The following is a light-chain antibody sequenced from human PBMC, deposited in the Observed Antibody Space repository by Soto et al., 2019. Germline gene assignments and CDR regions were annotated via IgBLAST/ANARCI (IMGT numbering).Light chain of an antibody. CDR1: HSVSSN. Sequence: EIVMTQSPATLSVCPGERATLSCRASHSVSSNLAWYQQKPGQAPRLLIFGASSRATGIPAKFSGSGSGTEFTLTISSLQSEDIAVYYCQQYNNWPRTFGQGTKVDIK. V-gene: IGKV3-15*01. J-gene: IGKJ1*01. CDR2: GAS. CDR3: QQYNNWPRT.